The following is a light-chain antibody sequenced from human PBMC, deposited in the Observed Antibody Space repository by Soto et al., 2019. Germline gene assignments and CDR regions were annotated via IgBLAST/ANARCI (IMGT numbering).Light chain of an antibody. CDR3: NSYTTSSTYV. CDR1: SSDVGGYNY. CDR2: DVS. J-gene: IGLJ1*01. V-gene: IGLV2-14*01. Sequence: QSALTQPASVSGSPGQPITISCTGTSSDVGGYNYVSWYQQHPGKAPKVMIYDVSNRPSGVSNRFSGSKSGNTASLTISGLQPEDEADYYCNSYTTSSTYVFGTGTKVPVL.